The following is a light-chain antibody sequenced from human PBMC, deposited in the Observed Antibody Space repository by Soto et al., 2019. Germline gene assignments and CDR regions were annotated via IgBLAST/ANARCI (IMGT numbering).Light chain of an antibody. Sequence: EIVLTQSPGTLSLSQGERATLSCRASQSVSNNYLAWYQQKPGQAPRLLIYGASNRATGITDRFSGSGSGTDFTLTISRLEPEDFAVYYCQQYGSSGTFGQGTKVDIK. CDR3: QQYGSSGT. CDR1: QSVSNNY. J-gene: IGKJ1*01. CDR2: GAS. V-gene: IGKV3-20*01.